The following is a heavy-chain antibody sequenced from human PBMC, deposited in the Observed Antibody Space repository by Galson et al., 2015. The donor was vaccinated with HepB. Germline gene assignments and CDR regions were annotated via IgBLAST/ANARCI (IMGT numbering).Heavy chain of an antibody. Sequence: PALVKPTQTLTLTCTFSGFSLTTNGVGVGWLRQPPGKALQWIALIYWDDDKRYSPSLRSRLTITKDASKNQVVLRMTNMDPVDAATYYCAHERSDSGGYVDDISGQGTRLTVS. V-gene: IGHV2-5*02. D-gene: IGHD3-9*01. CDR1: GFSLTTNGVG. J-gene: IGHJ3*02. CDR2: IYWDDDK. CDR3: AHERSDSGGYVDDI.